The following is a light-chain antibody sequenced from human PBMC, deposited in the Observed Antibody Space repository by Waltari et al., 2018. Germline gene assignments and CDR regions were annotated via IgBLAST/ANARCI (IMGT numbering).Light chain of an antibody. Sequence: EIVLTQSPGTLSLSPGERATLSCRASQSVSKYLAWYQQKPGQAPRLLIYDASNRATGIPDRFSGSGYGTDFSLTISRLEPEVFAVYYCQKYVNLPATFGQGTKVEIK. V-gene: IGKV3-20*01. CDR3: QKYVNLPAT. CDR1: QSVSKY. CDR2: DAS. J-gene: IGKJ1*01.